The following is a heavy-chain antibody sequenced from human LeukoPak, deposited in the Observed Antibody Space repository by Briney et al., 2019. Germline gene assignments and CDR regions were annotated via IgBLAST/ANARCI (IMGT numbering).Heavy chain of an antibody. CDR2: IIPFIGTS. D-gene: IGHD6-13*01. Sequence: ASVKVSCKTSGGTFSNNVISWVRQAPGQGLEWMGRIIPFIGTSDYAQKFQGRVTITADKSTNTAYMKLTSLKSDDTAVYYCARAGGSSWYVSLYYWGQGTLVTVSS. CDR1: GGTFSNNV. CDR3: ARAGGSSWYVSLYY. J-gene: IGHJ4*02. V-gene: IGHV1-69*04.